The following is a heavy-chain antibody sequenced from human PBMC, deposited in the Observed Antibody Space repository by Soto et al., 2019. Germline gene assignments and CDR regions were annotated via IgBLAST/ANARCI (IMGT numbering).Heavy chain of an antibody. V-gene: IGHV3-11*05. D-gene: IGHD3-16*02. CDR2: IGDSSKYT. Sequence: QVQLVESGGGLVKPGGSLRLSCAASGFTFSDYYMTWIRQAPGKGLEWISYIGDSSKYTNYADSVKGRFTISRDNAKNSLYLQMNSLRAEDTAVYYCARGDDYVWGSYRFDYWGRGTLVTVSS. CDR3: ARGDDYVWGSYRFDY. J-gene: IGHJ4*02. CDR1: GFTFSDYY.